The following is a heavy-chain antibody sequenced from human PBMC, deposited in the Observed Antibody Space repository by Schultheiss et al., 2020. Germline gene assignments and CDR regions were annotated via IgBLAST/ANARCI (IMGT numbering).Heavy chain of an antibody. CDR2: IYTSGST. CDR3: ARSGYDFWSGYYTIGGPNWFDP. CDR1: GGSISSYY. Sequence: SETLSLTCTVSGGSISSYYWSWIRQPAGKGLEWIGRIYTSGSTNYNPSLKSRVTMSVDTSKNQFSLKLSSVTAADTAVYYCARSGYDFWSGYYTIGGPNWFDPWGQGTLV. V-gene: IGHV4-4*07. J-gene: IGHJ5*02. D-gene: IGHD3-3*01.